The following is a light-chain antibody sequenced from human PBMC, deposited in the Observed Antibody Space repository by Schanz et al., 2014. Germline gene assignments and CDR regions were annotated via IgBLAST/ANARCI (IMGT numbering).Light chain of an antibody. J-gene: IGLJ3*02. CDR1: SGHSNYA. CDR2: VNNDGSH. CDR3: QTWGTGKGV. Sequence: QPVLTQSASASASLGASVKLTCTLSSGHSNYAIAWHQQQPEKGPRYLMRVNNDGSHNKGDGIPDRFSGSSSGAERYLTISSLQSEDEADYYCQTWGTGKGVFGGGTKLTVL. V-gene: IGLV4-69*01.